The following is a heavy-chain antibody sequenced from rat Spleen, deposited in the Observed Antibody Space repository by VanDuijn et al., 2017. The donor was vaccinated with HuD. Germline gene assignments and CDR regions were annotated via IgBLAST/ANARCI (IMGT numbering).Heavy chain of an antibody. J-gene: IGHJ4*01. CDR3: ARVYDGYTYDY. D-gene: IGHD1-9*01. CDR2: ISTGGGST. V-gene: IGHV5-25*01. CDR1: GFTFNNYW. Sequence: EVQLVETGGGLVQPGRSMKLSCAASGFTFNNYWMTWVRQAPTKGLEWVAYISTGGGSTYYRDSVKGRFTISRDNAKSTLYLQMDSLGSEDTATYYCARVYDGYTYDYWGQGASVTVSS.